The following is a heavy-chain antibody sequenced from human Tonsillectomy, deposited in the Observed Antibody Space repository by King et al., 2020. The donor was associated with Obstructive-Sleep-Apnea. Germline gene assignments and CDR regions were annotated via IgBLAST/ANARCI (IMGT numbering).Heavy chain of an antibody. V-gene: IGHV3-30*02. CDR3: ARVRPTGFMSPGAGLDV. CDR1: RFTFSDHV. Sequence: VQLVESGGDVVQPGRSLRLSCAASRFTFSDHVMYWVRQAPGKGLEWGAFIRYDGSSQYYAEAVKGRLTTSSDNPRSTLYLQMNSLRNEETGVYYCARVRPTGFMSPGAGLDVWGRGTTVTVSS. J-gene: IGHJ6*02. D-gene: IGHD3-10*01. CDR2: IRYDGSSQ.